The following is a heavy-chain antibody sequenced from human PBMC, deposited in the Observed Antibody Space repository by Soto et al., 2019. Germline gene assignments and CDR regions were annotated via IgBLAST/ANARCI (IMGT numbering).Heavy chain of an antibody. Sequence: GGSLRLSCAASGFTFSNAWMSWVRQAPGKGLEWVGRIKSKTDGGTTDYAAPVKGRFTISRDDSKNTLYLQMNSLKTEDTAVYYCTTDFGWFVFPDLLGVDYWGQGTLVTVSS. J-gene: IGHJ4*02. CDR1: GFTFSNAW. D-gene: IGHD3-10*01. V-gene: IGHV3-15*01. CDR3: TTDFGWFVFPDLLGVDY. CDR2: IKSKTDGGTT.